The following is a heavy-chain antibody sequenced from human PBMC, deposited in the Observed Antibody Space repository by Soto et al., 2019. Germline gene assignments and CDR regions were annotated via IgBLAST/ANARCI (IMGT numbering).Heavy chain of an antibody. CDR3: ASRMFLRYYFDD. CDR2: IYYSGST. J-gene: IGHJ4*02. Sequence: SETLSLTCTVSGGSISSSSYYWGWIRQPPGKGLEWIGSIYYSGSTYYNPSLKSRVTISVDTSKNQFSLKLSSVTAADTAVYYCASRMFLRYYFDDWGQGTLVTVSS. CDR1: GGSISSSSYY. D-gene: IGHD3-10*02. V-gene: IGHV4-39*01.